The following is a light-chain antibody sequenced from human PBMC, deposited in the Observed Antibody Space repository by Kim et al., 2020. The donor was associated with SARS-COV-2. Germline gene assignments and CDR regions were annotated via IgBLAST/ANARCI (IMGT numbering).Light chain of an antibody. Sequence: EIVLTQSPGTLSLSPGERATLSCRASQSVDSDYLAWYQQKPGQAPRLLISGASRRATGIPYRFSGSGSGTDFTLTISRLEPEDFVVYYCQQYGSSPYTFGLGTKLEI. J-gene: IGKJ2*01. V-gene: IGKV3-20*01. CDR1: QSVDSDY. CDR2: GAS. CDR3: QQYGSSPYT.